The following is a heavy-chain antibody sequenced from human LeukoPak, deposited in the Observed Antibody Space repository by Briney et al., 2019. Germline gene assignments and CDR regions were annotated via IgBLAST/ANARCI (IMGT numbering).Heavy chain of an antibody. V-gene: IGHV3-74*01. Sequence: GGSLRLSRAASGFTFSSYWMHWVRQAPGKGLVWVSRINSDGSSTSYADSVKGRFTISRDNAKNTLYLQMNSLRAEDTAVYYCARGYYGDYVGYWGQGTLVTVSS. CDR1: GFTFSSYW. CDR2: INSDGSST. CDR3: ARGYYGDYVGY. J-gene: IGHJ4*02. D-gene: IGHD4-17*01.